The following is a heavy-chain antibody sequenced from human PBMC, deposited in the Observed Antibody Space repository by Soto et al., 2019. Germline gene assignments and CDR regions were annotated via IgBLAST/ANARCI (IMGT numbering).Heavy chain of an antibody. D-gene: IGHD3-3*01. CDR2: IYPGDSDT. CDR1: GYSFTSYW. J-gene: IGHJ6*02. V-gene: IGHV5-51*01. CDR3: AAHLWSGYYLVPGYYHGMDV. Sequence: PGESPKISCKGSGYSFTSYWIGWVRQMPGKGLEWIVIIYPGDSDTSYSPTFQGHVTVPADKSISTAYLQWSSLKHSDSAMHYCAAHLWSGYYLVPGYYHGMDVWGRGRTVTVSS.